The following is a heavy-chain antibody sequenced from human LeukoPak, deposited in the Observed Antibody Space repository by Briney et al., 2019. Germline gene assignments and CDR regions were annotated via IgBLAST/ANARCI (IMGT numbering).Heavy chain of an antibody. Sequence: PGGSLRLSCAASGFTFSSYGMHWVRQAPGKGLEWVAVIWYDGSNKYHADSVKGRFTISRDNSKNTLYLQMNSLRAGDTAVYYCATDSSGWQTYFDYWGQGTLVTVSS. V-gene: IGHV3-33*01. J-gene: IGHJ4*02. CDR1: GFTFSSYG. CDR3: ATDSSGWQTYFDY. D-gene: IGHD6-19*01. CDR2: IWYDGSNK.